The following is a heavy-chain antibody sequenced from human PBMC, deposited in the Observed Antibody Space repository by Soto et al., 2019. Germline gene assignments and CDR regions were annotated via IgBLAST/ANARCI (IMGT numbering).Heavy chain of an antibody. CDR1: GFAISRGYY. CDR2: IYPSVSS. CDR3: AREKVGTTFFDN. Sequence: PSETLSLTCSVSGFAISRGYYWSWVRQPPGKGLEWIGSIYPSVSSYHNPSLATRLRLSIDTSKNQFTLNLTSVTAADTALYFCAREKVGTTFFDNWGQGXQVTVPS. J-gene: IGHJ4*02. V-gene: IGHV4-38-2*02. D-gene: IGHD1-1*01.